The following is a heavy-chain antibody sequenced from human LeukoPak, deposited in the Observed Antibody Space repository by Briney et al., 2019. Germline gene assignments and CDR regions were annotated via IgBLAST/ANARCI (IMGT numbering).Heavy chain of an antibody. CDR3: ARWAQGYSSGFDY. CDR1: GFTFSSYA. V-gene: IGHV3-53*01. D-gene: IGHD6-19*01. CDR2: IYSGGST. Sequence: PGGSLRLSCAASGFTFSSYAMSWVRQAPGKGLEWVSVIYSGGSTYYADSVKGRFTISRDNSKNTLYLQMNSPRAEDTAVYYCARWAQGYSSGFDYWGQGTLVTVSS. J-gene: IGHJ4*02.